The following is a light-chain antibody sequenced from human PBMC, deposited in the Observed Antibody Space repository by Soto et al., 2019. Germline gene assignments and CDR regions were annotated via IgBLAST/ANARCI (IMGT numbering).Light chain of an antibody. V-gene: IGKV3-20*01. CDR3: QHYGASPPVT. CDR2: GAS. J-gene: IGKJ4*01. Sequence: EIVLTQSPGTLSLSPGERATLSCRASQSVSSSYLAWYQQKPGQAPRLLIYGASSRATGTPDRFSGSGSGTDFTLTISRLEPEDFAMYYCQHYGASPPVTFGRGTKVEIK. CDR1: QSVSSSY.